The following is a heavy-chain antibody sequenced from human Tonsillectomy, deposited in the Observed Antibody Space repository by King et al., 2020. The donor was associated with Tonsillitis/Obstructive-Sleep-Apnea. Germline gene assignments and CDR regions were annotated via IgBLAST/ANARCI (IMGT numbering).Heavy chain of an antibody. D-gene: IGHD3-3*01. CDR2: IGTAGDT. V-gene: IGHV3-13*04. CDR1: GFTFSTYD. Sequence: VQLVESGGGLVQPGGSLRLSCAASGFTFSTYDMHWVRQPIGQGLEWVSGIGTAGDTYYPGSVKGRFTISRENAKNSLFLQMNSLRAGDTAVYFCARGRDYDLRRGPIRRLDYWGQGTLVTGSS. J-gene: IGHJ4*02. CDR3: ARGRDYDLRRGPIRRLDY.